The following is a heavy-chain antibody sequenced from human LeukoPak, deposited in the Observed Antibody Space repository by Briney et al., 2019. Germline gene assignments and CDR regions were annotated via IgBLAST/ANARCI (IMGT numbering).Heavy chain of an antibody. Sequence: SQTLSLTCTVSGGSISSGSYYWSWIRQPAGKGLEWIGRIYTSGSTNYNPSLKSRVTISVDTSKNQLSLKLSSVTAADTAVYYCARIYSSSFDYWGQGTLVTVSS. CDR3: ARIYSSSFDY. V-gene: IGHV4-61*02. D-gene: IGHD6-6*01. CDR1: GGSISSGSYY. CDR2: IYTSGST. J-gene: IGHJ4*02.